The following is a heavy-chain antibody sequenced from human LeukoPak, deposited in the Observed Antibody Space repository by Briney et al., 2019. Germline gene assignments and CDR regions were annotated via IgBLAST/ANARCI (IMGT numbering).Heavy chain of an antibody. D-gene: IGHD6-13*01. Sequence: ASVKVSCKASGYIFTGDYMHWVRQAPGQGLEWMGWINPNSGDTNYAQKFQGRVTMTRDTSISTAYMELSRLRFDDTAVYYCARHTLAAADWGQGTLVTVSS. CDR2: INPNSGDT. CDR1: GYIFTGDY. J-gene: IGHJ4*02. V-gene: IGHV1-2*02. CDR3: ARHTLAAAD.